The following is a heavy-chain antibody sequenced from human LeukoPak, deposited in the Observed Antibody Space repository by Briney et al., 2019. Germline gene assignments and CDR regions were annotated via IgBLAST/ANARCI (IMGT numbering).Heavy chain of an antibody. J-gene: IGHJ6*03. V-gene: IGHV4-34*01. CDR3: ARGIFRYAWTDTGARAFHYYYSMDV. Sequence: EPLSLTCAVHGESLTGSYVTWVRQPPGKGLEWSGAINQSGNSNYNPSLKSRLTMSIDTSTNKSSLTITSATAADTAFYFCARGIFRYAWTDTGARAFHYYYSMDVWGTGITVIVSS. CDR2: INQSGNS. CDR1: GESLTGSY. D-gene: IGHD1-20*01.